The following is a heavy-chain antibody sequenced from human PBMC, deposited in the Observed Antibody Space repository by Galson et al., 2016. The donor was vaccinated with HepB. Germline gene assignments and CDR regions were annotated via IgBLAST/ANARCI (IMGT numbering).Heavy chain of an antibody. J-gene: IGHJ4*02. CDR2: ISGSGGST. D-gene: IGHD6-19*01. CDR1: GFTFSDYY. CDR3: AKDQQWLVLGY. Sequence: SLRLSCAASGFTFSDYYMSWVRQTPGKGLEWVAGISGSGGSTYYADSMKGRFTITRDNSKNTLYLHMNSLRAEDTAIYYCAKDQQWLVLGYWGQGTLVTVSS. V-gene: IGHV3-23*01.